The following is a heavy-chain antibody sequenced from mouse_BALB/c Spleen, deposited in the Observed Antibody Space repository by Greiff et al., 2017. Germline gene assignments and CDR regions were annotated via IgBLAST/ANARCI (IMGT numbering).Heavy chain of an antibody. J-gene: IGHJ3*01. CDR3: ARQENYGTPCAY. D-gene: IGHD1-1*01. CDR1: GFNIKDTY. V-gene: IGHV14-3*02. Sequence: EVKLQQSGAELVKPGASVKLSCTASGFNIKDTYMHWVKQRPEQGLEWIGRIDPANGNTKYDPKFQGKATITADTSSNSAYLQLSSLTSEDTAVYYCARQENYGTPCAYWGQGTLVTVSA. CDR2: IDPANGNT.